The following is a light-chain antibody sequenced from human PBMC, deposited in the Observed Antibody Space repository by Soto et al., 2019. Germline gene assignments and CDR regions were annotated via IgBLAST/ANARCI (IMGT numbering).Light chain of an antibody. J-gene: IGLJ1*01. Sequence: QSALTQPPSASGSPGQSVTISCTGTSSDVGGHDYVSWYQQHPGKAPKLMIYEVTKRPSGVPDRFSGSKSGNTASLTVSGLEAEDEADYYCSSYAGSKNLVFGTGTKLTVL. CDR3: SSYAGSKNLV. V-gene: IGLV2-8*01. CDR2: EVT. CDR1: SSDVGGHDY.